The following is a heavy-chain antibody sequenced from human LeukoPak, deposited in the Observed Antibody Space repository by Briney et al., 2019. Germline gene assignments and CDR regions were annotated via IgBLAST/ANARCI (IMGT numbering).Heavy chain of an antibody. V-gene: IGHV4-39*01. Sequence: PSETLSLTCTVSGGSISSSSYDWGWIRQPPGKGLEWIGSIYYSGSTYYNPALKSRVSISVDTSKNQFSLKLSSVTAADTAVYYCARHFIPAVAGLDYWGQGTLVTVSS. CDR3: ARHFIPAVAGLDY. J-gene: IGHJ4*02. CDR1: GGSISSSSYD. D-gene: IGHD6-19*01. CDR2: IYYSGST.